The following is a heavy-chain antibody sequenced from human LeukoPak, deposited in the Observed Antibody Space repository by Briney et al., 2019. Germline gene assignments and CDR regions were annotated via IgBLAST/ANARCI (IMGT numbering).Heavy chain of an antibody. CDR2: NIPILGIA. V-gene: IGHV1-69*02. CDR1: GGTFSSYT. CDR3: ASLGYSGSPTPLDY. D-gene: IGHD1-26*01. Sequence: SVTVSCKASGGTFSSYTISWVRQAPGQGLEWMGRNIPILGIANYAQKFQGRVTITADKSTSTAYMELSSLRSEDTAVYYCASLGYSGSPTPLDYWGQGTLVTVPS. J-gene: IGHJ4*02.